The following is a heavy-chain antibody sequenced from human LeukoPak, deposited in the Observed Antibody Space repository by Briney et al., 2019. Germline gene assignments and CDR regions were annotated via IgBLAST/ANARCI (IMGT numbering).Heavy chain of an antibody. J-gene: IGHJ6*04. CDR1: GGSFSGYY. V-gene: IGHV4-34*01. CDR2: INHGGST. CDR3: ARALYDMDV. Sequence: SETLSLTCAVYGGSFSGYYWSWIRQPPGKGLEWIGEINHGGSTNYNPSLKSRVTISVDTSKNQFSLKLSSVTAADTAVYYCARALYDMDVWGKGTTVTVSS.